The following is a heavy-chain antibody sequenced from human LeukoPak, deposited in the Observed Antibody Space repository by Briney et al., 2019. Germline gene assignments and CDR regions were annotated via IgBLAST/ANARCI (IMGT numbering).Heavy chain of an antibody. Sequence: GGSLRLSCGGSGFTFSSYTMNWVRQAPGKGLEWVASISSSATYIYYADLVRGRFTISREDAKKSVFLHMNSLRAEDTAVYFCATWDDYGDFVAFEYWGQGTLVTVSS. D-gene: IGHD4-17*01. V-gene: IGHV3-21*01. CDR1: GFTFSSYT. J-gene: IGHJ4*02. CDR2: ISSSATYI. CDR3: ATWDDYGDFVAFEY.